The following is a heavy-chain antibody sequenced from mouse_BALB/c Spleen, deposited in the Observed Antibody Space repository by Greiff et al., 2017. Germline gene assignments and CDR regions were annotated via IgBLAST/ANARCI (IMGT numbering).Heavy chain of an antibody. V-gene: IGHV1S127*01. CDR3: AREDYYGSSYRYFDV. J-gene: IGHJ1*01. D-gene: IGHD1-1*01. Sequence: QFQLQQSGPELVRPGASVKMSCKASGYTFTSYWMHWVKQRPGQGLEWIGMIDPSNSETRLNQKFKDKATLNVDKSSNTAYMQLSSLTSEDSAVYYCAREDYYGSSYRYFDVWGAGTTVTVSS. CDR1: GYTFTSYW. CDR2: IDPSNSET.